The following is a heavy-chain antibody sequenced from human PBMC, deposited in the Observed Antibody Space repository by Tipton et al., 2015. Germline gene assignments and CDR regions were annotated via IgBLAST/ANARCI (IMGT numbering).Heavy chain of an antibody. D-gene: IGHD3-3*01. CDR1: GGSISSYY. Sequence: TLSLTCTVSGGSISSYYWSWIRQPPGKGLEWIGSIYYSGGTNYNPSLKSRVTISIDTSKNQFSLKLSSVTAADTAVYYCARDRAPYHDFWSGSYSNDYYGMDVWGQGTAVTVSS. V-gene: IGHV4-59*01. CDR3: ARDRAPYHDFWSGSYSNDYYGMDV. J-gene: IGHJ6*02. CDR2: IYYSGGT.